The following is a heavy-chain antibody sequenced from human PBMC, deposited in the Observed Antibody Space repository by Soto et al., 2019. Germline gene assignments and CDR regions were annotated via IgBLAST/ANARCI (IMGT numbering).Heavy chain of an antibody. J-gene: IGHJ4*02. CDR3: ARDWSSIAAAGTEGDY. D-gene: IGHD6-13*01. CDR1: GYTFTSYG. CDR2: ISAYNGNT. V-gene: IGHV1-18*01. Sequence: QVQLVQSGAEVKKPGASVKVSCKASGYTFTSYGLSWVRQAPGQGLEWMGWISAYNGNTNYAQKLQGRVTMTTDTSTSTAYMELRSPRSADTAVYYCARDWSSIAAAGTEGDYWGQGTLVTVSS.